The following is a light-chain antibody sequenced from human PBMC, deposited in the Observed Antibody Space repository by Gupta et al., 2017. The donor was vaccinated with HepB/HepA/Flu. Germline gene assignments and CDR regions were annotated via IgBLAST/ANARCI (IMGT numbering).Light chain of an antibody. CDR2: EVS. Sequence: QSTCTQPPYVSGSPRQPVTTPCMGTSSDVGSSNRVSWYQQHPGTAPKLLIYEVSNRPSGVPDRFSGSKSGNTASLTIAGLQAEDEAEYDYSSYTSSSTPGVFGGGTKLTVL. CDR3: SSYTSSSTPGV. CDR1: SSDVGSSNR. V-gene: IGLV2-18*02. J-gene: IGLJ3*02.